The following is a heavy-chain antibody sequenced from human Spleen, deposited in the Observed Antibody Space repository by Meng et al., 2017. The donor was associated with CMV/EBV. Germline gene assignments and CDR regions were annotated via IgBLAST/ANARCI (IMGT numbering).Heavy chain of an antibody. D-gene: IGHD1-14*01. CDR1: GLSFSSYS. V-gene: IGHV3-21*01. CDR2: ISSSSSYI. Sequence: GESLKISCAASGLSFSSYSMNWVRQAPGKGLEWVSSISSSSSYIYYADSVKGRFTISRDNAKNSLYLQMNSLRAEDTAVYYCATPSSPDGYWGQGTLVTVSS. CDR3: ATPSSPDGY. J-gene: IGHJ4*02.